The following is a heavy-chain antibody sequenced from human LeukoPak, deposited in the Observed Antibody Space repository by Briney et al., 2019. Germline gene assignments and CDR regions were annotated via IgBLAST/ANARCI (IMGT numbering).Heavy chain of an antibody. CDR3: ARDKWFGELFPRWFDP. CDR2: IYTSGST. CDR1: GGSISSYY. J-gene: IGHJ5*02. Sequence: PSETLSLTCTVSGGSISSYYWSWIRQPAGKGLEWIGRIYTSGSTNYNPSLKSRVTMSVDTSKNQFSLKLSSVTAADTAVYYCARDKWFGELFPRWFDPWGQGTLVTVSS. V-gene: IGHV4-4*07. D-gene: IGHD3-10*01.